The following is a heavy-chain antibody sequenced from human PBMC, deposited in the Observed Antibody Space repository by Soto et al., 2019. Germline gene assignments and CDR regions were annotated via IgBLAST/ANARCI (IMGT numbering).Heavy chain of an antibody. CDR2: ISYSGNT. CDR1: GGSISKINSY. D-gene: IGHD6-19*01. V-gene: IGHV4-39*01. CDR3: ADDGAASAWLSY. J-gene: IGHJ4*02. Sequence: SETLSLTCPVSGGSISKINSYWGWIRQPPGKGLEWIGSISYSGNTFYNPSLKSRVTISVDPSKNQFPLNLNSVTAADTAIYYCADDGAASAWLSYWGQGTLVTVSS.